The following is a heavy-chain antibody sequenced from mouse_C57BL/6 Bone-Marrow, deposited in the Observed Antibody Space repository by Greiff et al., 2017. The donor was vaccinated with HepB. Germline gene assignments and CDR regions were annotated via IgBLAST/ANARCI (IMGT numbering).Heavy chain of an antibody. J-gene: IGHJ1*03. Sequence: QVQLQQSGPGLVQPSQSLSITCTVSGFSLTSYGVHWVRQSPGKGLEWLGVIWSGGSTDYNAAFISRLSISKDNSKSQVFFKMNSLQADDTAIYYCAKNAPNLSITTVVARYWYFDVWGTGTTVTVSS. CDR2: IWSGGST. CDR1: GFSLTSYG. CDR3: AKNAPNLSITTVVARYWYFDV. D-gene: IGHD1-1*01. V-gene: IGHV2-2*01.